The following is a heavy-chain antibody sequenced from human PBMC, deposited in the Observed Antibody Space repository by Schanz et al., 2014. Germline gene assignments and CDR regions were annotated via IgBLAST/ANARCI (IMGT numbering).Heavy chain of an antibody. J-gene: IGHJ4*02. Sequence: EVQLLESGGGLVQPGGSLRLSCAASGFGFSSYSMNWVRQAPGKGLEWVSVIGVDGTTTYYADSVKGRFTISRDNSKNSLYLQMNSLRAEDTAVYYCVRDSFFAFDYWGQGTLVTVSS. CDR2: IGVDGTTT. D-gene: IGHD3-3*01. V-gene: IGHV3-48*01. CDR1: GFGFSSYS. CDR3: VRDSFFAFDY.